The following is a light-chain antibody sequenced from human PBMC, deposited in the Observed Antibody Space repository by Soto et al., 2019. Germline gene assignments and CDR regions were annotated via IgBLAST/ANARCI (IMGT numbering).Light chain of an antibody. V-gene: IGLV2-14*01. Sequence: QSVLTQPPSASGSPGQSVTISCTGTRSDVGAYNYVSWYQQQPDKAPKLILYEVSYRPSGVSDRFSGSKSGNTASLTISGLQAEDEADFYCSSYASRGTLVFGTGTKVTVL. J-gene: IGLJ1*01. CDR1: RSDVGAYNY. CDR3: SSYASRGTLV. CDR2: EVS.